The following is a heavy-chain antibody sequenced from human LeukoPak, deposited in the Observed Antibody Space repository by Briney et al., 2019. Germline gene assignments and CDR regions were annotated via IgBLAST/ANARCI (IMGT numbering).Heavy chain of an antibody. V-gene: IGHV4-38-2*01. CDR2: IYHSGST. Sequence: SETLSLTCAVSGYSISSGYYWGWIRRPPGKGLEWIGSIYHSGSTHYNPSLKSRVTISVDTSKNQFSLKLNSVTAADTAVYYCARVTYYYDTSGYPLPYYFDYWGQGTLVTVSS. D-gene: IGHD3-22*01. CDR1: GYSISSGYY. J-gene: IGHJ4*02. CDR3: ARVTYYYDTSGYPLPYYFDY.